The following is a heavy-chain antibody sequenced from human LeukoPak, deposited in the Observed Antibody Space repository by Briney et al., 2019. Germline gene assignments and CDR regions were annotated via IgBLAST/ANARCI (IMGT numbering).Heavy chain of an antibody. CDR2: IGIRGDT. Sequence: PGGSLRLSCAASGFTFIDYDMHWVRQVIGKGPEWVSAIGIRGDTHYSGSVKGRFTISRENAESSLYLQMNSLRAEDTAVYYCARGGMQVSGIDEFDYWGQGTLVTVSS. J-gene: IGHJ4*02. CDR1: GFTFIDYD. D-gene: IGHD6-19*01. CDR3: ARGGMQVSGIDEFDY. V-gene: IGHV3-13*01.